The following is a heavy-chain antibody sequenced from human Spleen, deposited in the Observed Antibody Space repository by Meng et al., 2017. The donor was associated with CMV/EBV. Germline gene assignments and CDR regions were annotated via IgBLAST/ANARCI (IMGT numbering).Heavy chain of an antibody. Sequence: AAGFSFSGSGLGWHRLWPGKGLEWGANMSCDSNKRCSTDSVPGRFTISRNNSKTSLFLHMNSLRAETTAVSYCARGADWDWNFPLDFWGQGTLVTVSS. CDR2: MSCDSNKR. CDR1: GFSFSGSG. J-gene: IGHJ4*02. V-gene: IGHV3-30*10. D-gene: IGHD1-7*01. CDR3: ARGADWDWNFPLDF.